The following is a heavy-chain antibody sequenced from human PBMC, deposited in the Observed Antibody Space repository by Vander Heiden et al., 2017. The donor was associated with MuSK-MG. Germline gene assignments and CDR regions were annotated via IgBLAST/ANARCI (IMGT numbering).Heavy chain of an antibody. D-gene: IGHD6-13*01. V-gene: IGHV3-23*01. Sequence: EVQLLESGGGLVQPGGSLRLSCAASGFAFSPYAMSWVRQAPRKGLEWVSAISRYGDSTYYADSVKGRFTISRDDSTNTVYLQMNSLRAEDTAIYYCAKASSSSSYYYYYFGLDVWGQGTTVTVSS. CDR3: AKASSSSSYYYYYFGLDV. CDR1: GFAFSPYA. CDR2: ISRYGDST. J-gene: IGHJ6*02.